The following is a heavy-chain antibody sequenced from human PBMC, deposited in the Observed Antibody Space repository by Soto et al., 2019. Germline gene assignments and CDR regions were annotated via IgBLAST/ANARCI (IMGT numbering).Heavy chain of an antibody. CDR1: GFTFSSYA. CDR3: AREILLPFDY. D-gene: IGHD3-22*01. Sequence: QVQLVESGGGVVQPGRSLRLSCAASGFTFSSYAMHWVRQAPGKGLEWVAVISYDGSNKYYADSVKGRFTISRDNSKNTLYLQMNSLRAEDTAVYYFAREILLPFDYWGQGTLVTVSS. V-gene: IGHV3-30-3*01. CDR2: ISYDGSNK. J-gene: IGHJ4*02.